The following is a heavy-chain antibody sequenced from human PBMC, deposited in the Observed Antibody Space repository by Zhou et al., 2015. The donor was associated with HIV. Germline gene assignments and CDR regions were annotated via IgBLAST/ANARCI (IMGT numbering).Heavy chain of an antibody. V-gene: IGHV1-2*02. J-gene: IGHJ4*02. CDR2: INSNSGGT. CDR3: ARVGFNTRWELLLYFDY. D-gene: IGHD1-26*01. Sequence: QVQLVQSGAEVKKPGASVKVSCKASGYIFTDYYMHWVRQAPGQGLEWMGWINSNSGGTNYAPKFQGRVSMTRDTSISTVYMEVSRLRSDDTAVYYCARVGFNTRWELLLYFDYWGQGTLVTVSS. CDR1: GYIFTDYY.